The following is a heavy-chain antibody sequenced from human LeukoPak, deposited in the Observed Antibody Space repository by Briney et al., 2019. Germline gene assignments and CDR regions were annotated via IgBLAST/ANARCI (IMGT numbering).Heavy chain of an antibody. Sequence: PGESLRISCRASGYSFSTYWVGWVRQMPGKGLEWVGIMYPGDSDTRYSPSFQGQFTISADKSISTAYLQWSSLKASDTAMYYCARRDGYNMGAFDIWGQGTMVTVSS. V-gene: IGHV5-51*03. CDR3: ARRDGYNMGAFDI. J-gene: IGHJ3*02. D-gene: IGHD5-24*01. CDR2: MYPGDSDT. CDR1: GYSFSTYW.